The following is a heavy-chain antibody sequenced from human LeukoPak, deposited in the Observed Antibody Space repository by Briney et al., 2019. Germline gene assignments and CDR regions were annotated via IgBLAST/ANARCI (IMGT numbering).Heavy chain of an antibody. D-gene: IGHD4-17*01. CDR3: ARVTTVTTHGDAFDI. J-gene: IGHJ3*02. V-gene: IGHV4-61*08. CDR1: GGSISSGDYY. Sequence: SETLSLTCSVSGGSISSGDYYWSWIRQPPGKGLEWLGYIDYSGNTNYSPSLQSRLTISVDRSKNQFSLKLSSVTAADTAVYYCARVTTVTTHGDAFDIWGQGTMVTVSS. CDR2: IDYSGNT.